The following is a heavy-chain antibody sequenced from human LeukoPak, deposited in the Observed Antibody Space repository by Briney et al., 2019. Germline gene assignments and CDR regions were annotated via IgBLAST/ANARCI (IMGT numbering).Heavy chain of an antibody. CDR2: ISDRGGRT. CDR3: AKRGVVIRVILVGFHKEAYYFDS. D-gene: IGHD3-22*01. J-gene: IGHJ4*02. CDR1: GITLSNYG. Sequence: GGSLRLSWAVSGITLSNYGMSWVRQAPGKGLEWVAGISDRGGRTNYADSVKGRFTISRDNPRNTLYLQMNSLSAEDTAVYFCAKRGVVIRVILVGFHKEAYYFDSWGQGALVTVSS. V-gene: IGHV3-23*01.